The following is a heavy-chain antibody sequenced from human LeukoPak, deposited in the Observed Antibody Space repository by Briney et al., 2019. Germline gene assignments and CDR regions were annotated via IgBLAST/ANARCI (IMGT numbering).Heavy chain of an antibody. CDR3: ARGAYYYED. J-gene: IGHJ4*02. CDR2: ISSSSSTI. Sequence: PGGSLRLSCAASGFTVSTTYMSWVRQAPGKGLEWVSYISSSSSTIYYADSVKGRFTISRDNAKNSLYLQMNSLRAEDTAVYYCARGAYYYEDWGQGTLVTVSS. V-gene: IGHV3-48*01. CDR1: GFTVSTTY. D-gene: IGHD3-22*01.